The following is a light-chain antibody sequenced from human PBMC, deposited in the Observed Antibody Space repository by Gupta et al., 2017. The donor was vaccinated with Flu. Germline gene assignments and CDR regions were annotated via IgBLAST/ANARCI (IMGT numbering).Light chain of an antibody. J-gene: IGLJ1*01. CDR3: PSTHSIRVAWV. CDR1: NNDVGSHNR. CDR2: EDI. V-gene: IGLV2-11*01. Sequence: QSAPTQPRSLSGSPGQPDTISCTGTNNDVGSHNRVSWYEQRPGKAPRLILYEDIERPSGVPDRFSGSKSGSTATLTITRLQADDEADYYCPSTHSIRVAWVFGTGTTVTVL.